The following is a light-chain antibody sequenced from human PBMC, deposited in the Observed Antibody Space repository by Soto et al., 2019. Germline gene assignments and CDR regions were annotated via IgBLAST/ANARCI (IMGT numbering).Light chain of an antibody. CDR2: GAS. V-gene: IGKV3-20*01. CDR1: QSVSSSY. Sequence: EIVLTQSPGTLSLSXGERATLSXXASQSVSSSYLAWYQQKPGQAPRLLIFGASSRATGIPDRFSGSGSGTDFTLTISRLEPEDFAVYYCQQYGSSPWTFSQGTIVDIK. J-gene: IGKJ1*01. CDR3: QQYGSSPWT.